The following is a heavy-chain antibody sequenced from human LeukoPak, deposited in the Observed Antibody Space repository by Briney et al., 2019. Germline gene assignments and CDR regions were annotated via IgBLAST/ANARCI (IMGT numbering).Heavy chain of an antibody. D-gene: IGHD3-16*02. CDR3: ARDIPRNRWFDP. V-gene: IGHV1-69*13. J-gene: IGHJ5*02. CDR2: IIPIFGTA. Sequence: EASVKVSCKASGGTFSSYAISWVRQAPGQGLEWMGGIIPIFGTANYAQKFQGRVTITADESTSTAYMELSSLRSEDTAVYYCARDIPRNRWFDPWGQGTLVTVSS. CDR1: GGTFSSYA.